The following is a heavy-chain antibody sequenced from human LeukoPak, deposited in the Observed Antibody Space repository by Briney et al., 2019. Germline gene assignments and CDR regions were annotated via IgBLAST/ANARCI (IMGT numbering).Heavy chain of an antibody. Sequence: SETLSLTCTVSGGSISSYYWSWLRQPPGKGLEWIGYIYYSGSTNYNPSLKSRVTISVDTSKNQFSLKLSSATAADTAVYYCARGTQDIVVVPAAMKFVGWFDPWGQGTLVTVSS. V-gene: IGHV4-59*01. J-gene: IGHJ5*02. CDR2: IYYSGST. CDR3: ARGTQDIVVVPAAMKFVGWFDP. CDR1: GGSISSYY. D-gene: IGHD2-2*01.